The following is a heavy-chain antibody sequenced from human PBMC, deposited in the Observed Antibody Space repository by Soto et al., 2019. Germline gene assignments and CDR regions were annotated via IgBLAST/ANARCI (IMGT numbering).Heavy chain of an antibody. CDR1: GGTFSSYT. CDR3: AVGYSSSWYEDY. V-gene: IGHV1-69*02. Sequence: QVQLVQSGAEVKKPGSSVKVSCKASGGTFSSYTISWVRQAPGQGLEWMGRIIPILGIANYAQKFQGRVTIPADKSTSTAYMELSSLRSEDTAVYSCAVGYSSSWYEDYWGQGTLVTVSS. CDR2: IIPILGIA. J-gene: IGHJ4*02. D-gene: IGHD6-13*01.